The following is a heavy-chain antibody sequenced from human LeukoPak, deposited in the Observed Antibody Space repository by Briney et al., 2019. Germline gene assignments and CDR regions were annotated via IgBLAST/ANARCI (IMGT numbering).Heavy chain of an antibody. CDR1: GGSISSHY. CDR2: ISSSGGT. V-gene: IGHV4-4*09. J-gene: IGHJ4*02. Sequence: PSETLSLTCTVSGGSISSHYWSWVRQTPEKGLELIGYISSSGGTKYNASLKSRVSISMDTSMNQFSLKLTSVTAADTAVFYCARLLDWGPFDFWSQGTLVTVSS. D-gene: IGHD3-16*01. CDR3: ARLLDWGPFDF.